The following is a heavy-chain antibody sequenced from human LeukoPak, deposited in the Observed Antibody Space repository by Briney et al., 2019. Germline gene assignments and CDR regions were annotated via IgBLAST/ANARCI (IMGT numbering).Heavy chain of an antibody. J-gene: IGHJ3*02. CDR3: VRHKRWLQSPDAFDI. CDR1: GGSIIDFY. V-gene: IGHV4-59*08. Sequence: TLPLTCTVSGGSIIDFYWSWIRQPPGKGLEWIGYIYYSGSTIHNPSLESRVTISVDTSKSQFSLKLTSVTAADTAVYYCVRHKRWLQSPDAFDIWGQGTTVTVSS. D-gene: IGHD5-24*01. CDR2: IYYSGST.